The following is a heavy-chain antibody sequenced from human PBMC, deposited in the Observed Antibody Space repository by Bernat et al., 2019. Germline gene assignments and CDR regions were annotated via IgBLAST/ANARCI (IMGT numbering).Heavy chain of an antibody. D-gene: IGHD6-13*01. Sequence: EVQLVETGGGLIQPGGSLRLSCAPSGFTVSTNYMSWVRKAPGKGLEWVSVIYSGGSTYYADSVKGRFTISRDNSKNTLYLQMNSLRAEDTAVYYCARGGSSSWYIDYWGQGTLVTVSS. V-gene: IGHV3-53*02. J-gene: IGHJ4*02. CDR3: ARGGSSSWYIDY. CDR2: IYSGGST. CDR1: GFTVSTNY.